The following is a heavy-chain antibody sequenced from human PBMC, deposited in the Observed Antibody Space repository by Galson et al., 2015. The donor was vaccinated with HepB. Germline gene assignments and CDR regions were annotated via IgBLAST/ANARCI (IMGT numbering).Heavy chain of an antibody. V-gene: IGHV1-69-2*01. CDR2: IDPQDNEV. D-gene: IGHD4-23*01. Sequence: VKVSCKASGYTFTDYSMHWVQQAPGKGPEWIGLIDPQDNEVIYAEKFQGRVILTADTSTDTAYMELSSLRSEDTAVYYCSTGRYHYGGFDFWGQGTLVTVPS. CDR3: STGRYHYGGFDF. CDR1: GYTFTDYS. J-gene: IGHJ4*02.